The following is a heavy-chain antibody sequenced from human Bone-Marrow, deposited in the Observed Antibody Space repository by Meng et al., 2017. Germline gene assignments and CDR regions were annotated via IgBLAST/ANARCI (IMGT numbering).Heavy chain of an antibody. CDR1: GFTFSNYA. D-gene: IGHD3-10*01. V-gene: IGHV3-23*01. CDR3: ARDRYGSGIIDY. J-gene: IGHJ4*02. CDR2: ISTGGADT. Sequence: GGSLRLSCAASGFTFSNYAMSWVRQAPGKGLEWVSHISTGGADTYYTDSVKGRFTISRDNSKNTLYLQMNSLRAEDTAVYYCARDRYGSGIIDYWGQGTLVTVSS.